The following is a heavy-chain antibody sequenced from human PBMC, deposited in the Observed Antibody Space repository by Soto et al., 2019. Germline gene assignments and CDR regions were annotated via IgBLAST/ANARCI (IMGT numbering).Heavy chain of an antibody. J-gene: IGHJ3*02. V-gene: IGHV3-23*01. CDR1: GFTFSSYA. D-gene: IGHD6-19*01. CDR3: AKTANGWFSAFDI. CDR2: ISGSGGTK. Sequence: EVQLLESGGGLVQPGGSLRLSCAASGFTFSSYAMSWVRQAPGKGLEWVSAISGSGGTKYYADSVKGRFTFSRDNSKNTLYLQMNSLSAQDTAVNYCAKTANGWFSAFDIWGHGKMVNVSS.